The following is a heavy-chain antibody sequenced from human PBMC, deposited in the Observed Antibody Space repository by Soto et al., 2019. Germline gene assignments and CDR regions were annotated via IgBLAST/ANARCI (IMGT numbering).Heavy chain of an antibody. CDR3: ARDLGVTTSYYYYGMDV. CDR2: ISYDGSNK. J-gene: IGHJ6*02. V-gene: IGHV3-30-3*01. D-gene: IGHD4-17*01. Sequence: QVQLVESGGGVVQPGRSLRLSCAASGFTFSSYAMHWVRQAPGKGLEWVAVISYDGSNKYYADSVKGRFTISRDNFKKTLYLQMKRMRAEDTAVYYCARDLGVTTSYYYYGMDVWGQGTTVTVSS. CDR1: GFTFSSYA.